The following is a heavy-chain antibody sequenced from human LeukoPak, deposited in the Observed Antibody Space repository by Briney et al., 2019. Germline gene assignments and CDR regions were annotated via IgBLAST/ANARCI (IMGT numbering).Heavy chain of an antibody. D-gene: IGHD3-3*01. V-gene: IGHV1-24*01. CDR3: ATNRRMLEGEVLQYFQH. CDR1: GYTLTELS. CDR2: FDPEDGET. Sequence: ASVKVSCKVSGYTLTELSMHWVRQTPGKGLEWMGGFDPEDGETIYAQKFQGRVTMTEDTSTDTAYVELSSLRSEDTAVYYCATNRRMLEGEVLQYFQHWGQGTLVTVSS. J-gene: IGHJ1*01.